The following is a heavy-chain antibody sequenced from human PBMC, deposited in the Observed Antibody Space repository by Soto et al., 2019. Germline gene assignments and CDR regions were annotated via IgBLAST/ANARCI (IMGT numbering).Heavy chain of an antibody. CDR1: GGSISSSSYY. CDR2: IYYSGST. Sequence: SETMSLTCSVSGGSISSSSYYWGWIRQPPGKGLEWIGSIYYSGSTYYNPSLKSRVTISVDTSKNQFSLKLSSVTAADTAVYYCASPKIAFYNWFDPWGQGTLVTVSS. D-gene: IGHD3-3*02. V-gene: IGHV4-39*01. J-gene: IGHJ5*02. CDR3: ASPKIAFYNWFDP.